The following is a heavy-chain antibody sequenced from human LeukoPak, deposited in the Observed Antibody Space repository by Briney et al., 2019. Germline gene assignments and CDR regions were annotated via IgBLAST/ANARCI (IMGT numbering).Heavy chain of an antibody. D-gene: IGHD6-13*01. CDR2: ISGSGGST. CDR3: AKVEYPNLSSSWYSGYFQH. V-gene: IGHV3-23*01. Sequence: GGSLRLSCAASGFTFSSYAMSWVRQAPGKGLEWVSDISGSGGSTYYADSVKGRFTISRDNSKNTLYLQMNSLRAEDTAVYYCAKVEYPNLSSSWYSGYFQHWGQGTLVTVSS. J-gene: IGHJ1*01. CDR1: GFTFSSYA.